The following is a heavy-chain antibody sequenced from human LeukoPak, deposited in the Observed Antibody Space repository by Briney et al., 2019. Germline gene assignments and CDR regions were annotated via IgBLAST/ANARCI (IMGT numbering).Heavy chain of an antibody. D-gene: IGHD3-10*01. CDR3: ARVVVVDYGSGSYLDY. CDR2: ISAYNGNT. V-gene: IGHV1-18*01. CDR1: GYTFTIYG. J-gene: IGHJ4*02. Sequence: GASVTVSFKASGYTFTIYGISWVRQAPGQGREWMGWISAYNGNTNYAQKLQGRVTMTTDTSTSTAYMELRSLRSDDTAVYYCARVVVVDYGSGSYLDYWGQGTLVTVSS.